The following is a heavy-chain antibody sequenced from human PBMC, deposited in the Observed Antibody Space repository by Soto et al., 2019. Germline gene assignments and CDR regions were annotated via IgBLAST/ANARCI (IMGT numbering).Heavy chain of an antibody. V-gene: IGHV4-39*01. CDR3: ARQGYCSSTSCYGRSDYYYYMDV. D-gene: IGHD2-2*01. J-gene: IGHJ6*03. CDR1: GGSISSSSYY. CDR2: IYYSGST. Sequence: QLQLQESGPGLVKPSETLSLTCTVSGGSISSSSYYWGWIRQPPGKGLEWIGSIYYSGSTYYNPSLKSRVTISVDTSKNQFSLKLSSVTAADTAVYYCARQGYCSSTSCYGRSDYYYYMDVWGKGTTVTVSS.